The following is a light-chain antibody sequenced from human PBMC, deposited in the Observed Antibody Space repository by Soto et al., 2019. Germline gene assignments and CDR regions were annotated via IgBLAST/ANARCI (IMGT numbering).Light chain of an antibody. V-gene: IGKV1-5*03. CDR2: KAS. CDR3: QQYDTDWM. CDR1: QNIINW. J-gene: IGKJ1*01. Sequence: DIQMTQSPSTLSASVGARVTITCRASQNIINWLAWYQQKPGKAPRLLIYKASTLASGVPSRFSGSGSGTEFTLTISSLQPDDVATYYCQQYDTDWMFGQWNKVEVK.